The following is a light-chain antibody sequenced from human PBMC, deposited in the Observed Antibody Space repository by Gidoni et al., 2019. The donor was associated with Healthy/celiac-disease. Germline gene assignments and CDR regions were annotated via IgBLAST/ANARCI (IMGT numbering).Light chain of an antibody. CDR1: QSVSSSY. CDR3: QQYGSSPITWT. Sequence: EIVLTQSPGTLSLSPGERATLFCRASQSVSSSYLAWYQQQPGQAPRLLIYGASSRATGIPDRFSGSGSGTDFTLTISRLEPEDFAVYYCQQYGSSPITWTFGQGTKVEIK. V-gene: IGKV3-20*01. J-gene: IGKJ1*01. CDR2: GAS.